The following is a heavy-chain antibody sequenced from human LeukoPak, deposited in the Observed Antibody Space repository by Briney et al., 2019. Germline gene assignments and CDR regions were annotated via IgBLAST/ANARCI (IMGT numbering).Heavy chain of an antibody. D-gene: IGHD6-13*01. CDR3: ARGRYLTTLGGAAAGFLDS. CDR1: GGSFSGYY. J-gene: IGHJ4*02. Sequence: SENLSLTCGVNGGSFSGYYWNWIRQTPGKGLEWIGEINHSGSTNYNPSLKRRVTISVDTSQKQFSLRLTSVTAADTAVYYCARGRYLTTLGGAAAGFLDSWGQGTLVTVSS. CDR2: INHSGST. V-gene: IGHV4-34*01.